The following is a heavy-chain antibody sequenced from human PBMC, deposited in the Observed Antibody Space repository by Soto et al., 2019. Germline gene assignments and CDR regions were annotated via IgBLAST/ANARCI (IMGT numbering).Heavy chain of an antibody. V-gene: IGHV4-39*01. CDR1: GGSISSSSYY. CDR2: IYYSGHT. J-gene: IGHJ4*02. Sequence: QLQLQESGPGLVKPSETLSLTCTVSGGSISSSSYYWGWIRQPPGKGLEWIGSIYYSGHTNYNPSLKSRATLSVDTSKNQFSLELSSGAAADTAGYYCARPGRGAWYPSRRTDYWGQGTLVTVSS. CDR3: ARPGRGAWYPSRRTDY. D-gene: IGHD6-13*01.